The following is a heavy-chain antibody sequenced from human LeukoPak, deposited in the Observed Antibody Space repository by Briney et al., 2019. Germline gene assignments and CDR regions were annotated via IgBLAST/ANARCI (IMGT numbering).Heavy chain of an antibody. V-gene: IGHV3-30*03. CDR3: AREKWELRTDAFDI. J-gene: IGHJ3*02. D-gene: IGHD1-26*01. CDR1: GFPFSSYS. Sequence: GGSLKLSCAVSGFPFSSYSMNWVRQAPGKGLEWVAVISYDGSNKYYADSVKGRFTISRDNSKNTLYLQMNSLRAEDTAVYYCAREKWELRTDAFDIWGQGTMVTVSS. CDR2: ISYDGSNK.